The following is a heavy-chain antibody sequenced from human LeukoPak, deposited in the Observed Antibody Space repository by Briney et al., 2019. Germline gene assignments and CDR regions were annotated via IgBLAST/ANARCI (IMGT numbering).Heavy chain of an antibody. D-gene: IGHD6-13*01. CDR2: IYYSGST. V-gene: IGHV4-59*01. CDR3: ARDVIAAPGTADY. J-gene: IGHJ4*02. Sequence: SETLSLTCTVSGGSISSYYWSWIRQPPGKGLEWIGYIYYSGSTNYSPSLKSRVTISVDTSKNQFSLKLSSVTAADTAVYYCARDVIAAPGTADYWGQGTLVTVSS. CDR1: GGSISSYY.